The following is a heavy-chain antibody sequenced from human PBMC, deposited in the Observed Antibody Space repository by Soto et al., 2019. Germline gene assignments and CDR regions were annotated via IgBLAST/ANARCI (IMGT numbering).Heavy chain of an antibody. CDR1: GGSISSYY. CDR3: ARGGYGDYDPGYYYYYMDV. J-gene: IGHJ6*03. Sequence: SETLSLTCTVSGGSISSYYWSWIRQPPGKGLEWIGYIYYSGSTNYNPSLKSRVTISVDTSKNQFSLKLSSVTAADTAVYYCARGGYGDYDPGYYYYYMDVWGKGTTVTVSS. CDR2: IYYSGST. D-gene: IGHD4-17*01. V-gene: IGHV4-59*01.